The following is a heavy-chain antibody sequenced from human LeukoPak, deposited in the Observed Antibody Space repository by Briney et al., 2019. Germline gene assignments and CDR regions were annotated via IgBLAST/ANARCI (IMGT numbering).Heavy chain of an antibody. J-gene: IGHJ3*01. V-gene: IGHV1-46*01. CDR3: ARDMSTRVTPISYAFDV. CDR2: INPNGGRT. Sequence: GASVKVSCKASENTFTNYYMRWVRQAPGQGLEWLGIINPNGGRTAYAQNFQGRVTMTRDTSTTTVYLELSSLRSEDTAVYYCARDMSTRVTPISYAFDVWGQGTMVTVSS. CDR1: ENTFTNYY. D-gene: IGHD4-23*01.